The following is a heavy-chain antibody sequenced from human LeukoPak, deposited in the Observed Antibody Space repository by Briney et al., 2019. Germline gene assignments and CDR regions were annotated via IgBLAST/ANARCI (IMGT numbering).Heavy chain of an antibody. CDR1: GYSFITYW. J-gene: IGHJ4*02. V-gene: IGHV5-51*01. D-gene: IGHD5-12*01. Sequence: KDGESLKISCKGSGYSFITYWIGWVRQMPGKGLEWMGIIYPGDSDTRYSPSFQGQVTISADKSISTAYLQWSSLKASDTAMYYCARASKVATPNFDYWGQGTLVTVSS. CDR3: ARASKVATPNFDY. CDR2: IYPGDSDT.